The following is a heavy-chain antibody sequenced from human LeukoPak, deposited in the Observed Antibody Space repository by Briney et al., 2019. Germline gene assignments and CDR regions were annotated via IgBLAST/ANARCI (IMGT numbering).Heavy chain of an antibody. D-gene: IGHD3-10*01. CDR3: ARGLRRTNNYYGSGSYYDY. Sequence: SETLSHTCAVYGGSFSGYYWSWIRQPPGKGLKWIGEINHSGSTNYNPSLKSRVTISVDTSKNQFSLKLSSVTAADTAVYYCARGLRRTNNYYGSGSYYDYWGQGTLVTVSS. CDR1: GGSFSGYY. CDR2: INHSGST. V-gene: IGHV4-34*01. J-gene: IGHJ4*02.